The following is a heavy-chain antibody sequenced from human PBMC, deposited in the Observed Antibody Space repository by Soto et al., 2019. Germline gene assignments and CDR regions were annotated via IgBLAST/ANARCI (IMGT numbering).Heavy chain of an antibody. CDR2: IYPGDSDT. V-gene: IGHV5-51*01. Sequence: PGESLKISCKGSGYSFTSYWIGWVRQMPGKGLEWMGIIYPGDSDTRYSPSFQGQVTISADKSISTAYLQWSSLKASDTAMYYCARSAILEWLLTQYDAFDIWGQGTMVTVS. J-gene: IGHJ3*02. D-gene: IGHD3-3*01. CDR3: ARSAILEWLLTQYDAFDI. CDR1: GYSFTSYW.